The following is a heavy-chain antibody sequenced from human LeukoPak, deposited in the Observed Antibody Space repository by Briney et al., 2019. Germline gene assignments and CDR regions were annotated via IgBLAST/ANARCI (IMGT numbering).Heavy chain of an antibody. CDR1: GYTFTSYY. CDR3: ARVGLVTMIVGAFDI. Sequence: ASVKVSCKASGYTFTSYYMHWVLQAPGQGLEWMGIINPSGGSTSYAQKFQGRVTMTRDTSTSTVYMELSSLRSEDTAVYYCARVGLVTMIVGAFDIWGQGTMVTVSS. D-gene: IGHD3-22*01. CDR2: INPSGGST. V-gene: IGHV1-46*01. J-gene: IGHJ3*02.